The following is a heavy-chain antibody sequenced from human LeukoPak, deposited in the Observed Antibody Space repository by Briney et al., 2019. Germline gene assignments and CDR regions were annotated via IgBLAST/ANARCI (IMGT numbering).Heavy chain of an antibody. CDR3: AKSLEFIAARPPFDY. CDR2: ISGSGGST. Sequence: GESLRLSCAASGFTFSSYAMSWVRQAPGKGLEWVSAISGSGGSTYYADSVKGRFTISRDNSKNTLYLQMNSLRAEDTAVYYCAKSLEFIAARPPFDYWGQGTLVTVSS. J-gene: IGHJ4*02. CDR1: GFTFSSYA. D-gene: IGHD6-6*01. V-gene: IGHV3-23*01.